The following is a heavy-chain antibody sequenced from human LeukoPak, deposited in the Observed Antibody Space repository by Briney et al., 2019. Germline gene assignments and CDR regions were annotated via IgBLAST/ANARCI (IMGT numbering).Heavy chain of an antibody. Sequence: PGGSLRLSCAASGVIISSYAMSWVRQAPGKGLEWVSAISGSGGSTYYADSVKGRFTISRDNSKNTLYLQMNSLRAEDTAVYYCAKDVDIVATTLFDYWGQGTLVTVSS. J-gene: IGHJ4*02. D-gene: IGHD5-12*01. CDR2: ISGSGGST. CDR3: AKDVDIVATTLFDY. V-gene: IGHV3-23*01. CDR1: GVIISSYA.